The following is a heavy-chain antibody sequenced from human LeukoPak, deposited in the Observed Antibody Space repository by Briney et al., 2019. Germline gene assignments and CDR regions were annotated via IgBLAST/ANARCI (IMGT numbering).Heavy chain of an antibody. CDR3: ARDLRYFDWLLPYYFDY. Sequence: ASVKVSCKASGYTFTSYGISWVRQAPGQGLEWMGWISAYNGNTSYAQKLQGRVTMTTDTSTSTAYMELRSLRSDDTAVYYCARDLRYFDWLLPYYFDYWGQGTLVTVSS. CDR1: GYTFTSYG. D-gene: IGHD3-9*01. J-gene: IGHJ4*02. V-gene: IGHV1-18*01. CDR2: ISAYNGNT.